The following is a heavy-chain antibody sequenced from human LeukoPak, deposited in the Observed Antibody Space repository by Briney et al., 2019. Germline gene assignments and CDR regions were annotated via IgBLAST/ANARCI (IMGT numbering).Heavy chain of an antibody. V-gene: IGHV1-18*01. Sequence: GASVKVSCKASGYTFTSYGISWVRQAPRQGLEWMGWISAYNGNTNYAQKLQGRVTMTTDTSTSTAYMELRSLRSDDTAVYYCARDQREYYDFWSGYYMWYYYYGMDVWGQGTTVTVSS. CDR3: ARDQREYYDFWSGYYMWYYYYGMDV. CDR1: GYTFTSYG. CDR2: ISAYNGNT. J-gene: IGHJ6*02. D-gene: IGHD3-3*01.